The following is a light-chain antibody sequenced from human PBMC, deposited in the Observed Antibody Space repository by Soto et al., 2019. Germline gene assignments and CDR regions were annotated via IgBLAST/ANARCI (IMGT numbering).Light chain of an antibody. Sequence: VLTQSPGTLALSPGQRATLSXRARQTVSFDYLAWYQQKSGXAPRXXXDGXSRRATDIPDRLSGSGSGIDFAPPISRMDHEGCLAYYFQKYGEASSTFGQGTRLEIK. J-gene: IGKJ5*01. CDR2: GXS. V-gene: IGKV3-20*01. CDR1: QTVSFDY. CDR3: QKYGEASST.